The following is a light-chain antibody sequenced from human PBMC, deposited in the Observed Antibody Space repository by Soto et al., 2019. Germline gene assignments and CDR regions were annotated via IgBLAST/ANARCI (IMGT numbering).Light chain of an antibody. CDR3: YSYTGSTTYV. V-gene: IGLV2-14*01. CDR1: SSDIGGYNY. CDR2: DVS. Sequence: QSALTQPASVSGSPGQSITISCTGTSSDIGGYNYVSWYQQHPGKAPKLMIYDVSNRPSGVSNRFSGSKSGNTASLTISGLQAEDEADYYCYSYTGSTTYVSGTGTKVTVL. J-gene: IGLJ1*01.